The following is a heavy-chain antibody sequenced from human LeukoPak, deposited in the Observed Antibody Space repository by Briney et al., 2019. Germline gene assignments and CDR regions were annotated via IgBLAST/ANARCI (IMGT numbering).Heavy chain of an antibody. CDR1: GFTFSSYA. CDR2: ISGSGGST. V-gene: IGHV3-23*01. CDR3: AKEQLYSSGWPRADY. J-gene: IGHJ4*02. Sequence: GGSLRLSCAASGFTFSSYAMSWVRQAPGKGLEWVSAISGSGGSTYYADSVKGRSTISRDNSKNTLYLQMNSLRAEDTAVYYCAKEQLYSSGWPRADYWGQGTLVTVSS. D-gene: IGHD6-19*01.